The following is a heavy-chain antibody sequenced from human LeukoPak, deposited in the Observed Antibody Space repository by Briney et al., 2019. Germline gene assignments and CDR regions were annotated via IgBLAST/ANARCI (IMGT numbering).Heavy chain of an antibody. CDR2: IYYSGST. D-gene: IGHD3-10*01. V-gene: IGHV4-59*08. CDR1: GGSISSYY. CDR3: ARAGYYGSGSYLD. J-gene: IGHJ4*02. Sequence: SETLSLTCTVSGGSISSYYWSWIRQPPGKGLEWIGYIYYSGSTNYNPSLKSRVTISVDTSKNQFSLKLSSVTAADTAVYYCARAGYYGSGSYLDWGQGTLVTVSS.